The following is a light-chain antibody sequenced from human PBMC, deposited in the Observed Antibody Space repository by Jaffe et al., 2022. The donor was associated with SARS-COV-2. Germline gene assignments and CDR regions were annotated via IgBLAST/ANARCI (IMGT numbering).Light chain of an antibody. CDR2: AAS. Sequence: EIVLTQSPGTLSLSPGERATLSCRASQSVSSTCLAWYQQKPGQAPRLLIYAASSRATGIPDRFSGSGSGTDFTLTISRLEPEDFAVYYCQQYGSSSVTFGQGTRLEIK. CDR3: QQYGSSSVT. CDR1: QSVSSTC. V-gene: IGKV3-20*01. J-gene: IGKJ5*01.